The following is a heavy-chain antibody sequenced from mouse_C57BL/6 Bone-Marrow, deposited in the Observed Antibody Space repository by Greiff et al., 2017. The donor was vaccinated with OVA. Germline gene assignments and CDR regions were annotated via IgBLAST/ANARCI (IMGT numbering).Heavy chain of an antibody. V-gene: IGHV1-80*01. D-gene: IGHD4-1*01. CDR1: GYAFSSYW. J-gene: IGHJ1*03. Sequence: VHLVESGAELVKPGASVKISCKASGYAFSSYWMNWVKQRPGKGLEWIGQIYPGDGDTNYNGKFKGKATLTADKYSSTAYMQLSSLTSEDSAVYFCARGKTGTFRYFDVWGTGTTVTVSS. CDR2: IYPGDGDT. CDR3: ARGKTGTFRYFDV.